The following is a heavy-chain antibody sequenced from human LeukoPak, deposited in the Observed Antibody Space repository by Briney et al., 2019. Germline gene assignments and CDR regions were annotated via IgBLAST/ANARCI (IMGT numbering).Heavy chain of an antibody. CDR3: ARFRSIDIVVVPAAMSRNNWFDP. D-gene: IGHD2-2*01. CDR1: GGSFSGHY. Sequence: SETLSLTCAVYGGSFSGHYWSWIRQPPGKGLEWIGEINHSGSTNYNPSLKSRVTISVDTSKNQFSLKLSSVTAADTAVYYCARFRSIDIVVVPAAMSRNNWFDPWGQGTLVTVSS. V-gene: IGHV4-34*01. CDR2: INHSGST. J-gene: IGHJ5*02.